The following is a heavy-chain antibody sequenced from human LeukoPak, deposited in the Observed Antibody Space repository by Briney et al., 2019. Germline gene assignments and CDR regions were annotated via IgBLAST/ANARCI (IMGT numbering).Heavy chain of an antibody. CDR3: ARHDHYYDILTGYRSDAFDI. CDR1: GGSFSGYY. CDR2: IYYSGST. J-gene: IGHJ3*02. D-gene: IGHD3-9*01. Sequence: PSETLSLTCAVYGGSFSGYYWSRIRQPPGKGLEWIGYIYYSGSTSYNPSLKSRVTISVDTSKNQFSLKLSSVTAADTAVYYCARHDHYYDILTGYRSDAFDIWGQGTMVTVSS. V-gene: IGHV4-59*08.